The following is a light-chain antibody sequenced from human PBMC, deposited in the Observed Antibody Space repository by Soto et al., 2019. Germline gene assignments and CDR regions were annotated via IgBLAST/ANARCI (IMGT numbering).Light chain of an antibody. V-gene: IGKV1-39*01. CDR1: QSIGTY. J-gene: IGKJ2*01. Sequence: DIQMTQSPSSLSASVGDRVTITCRASQSIGTYLHWYQQKAGKAPKLLIYAASSLQSGVPSRFSGSGSGTDFTLTISSLQPEDFATYYCQQANSFPYTFGQGTKGDIK. CDR3: QQANSFPYT. CDR2: AAS.